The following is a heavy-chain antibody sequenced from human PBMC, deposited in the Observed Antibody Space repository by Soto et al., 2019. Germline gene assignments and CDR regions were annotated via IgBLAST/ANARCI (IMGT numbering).Heavy chain of an antibody. CDR1: GFTFSRYS. V-gene: IGHV3-48*02. CDR2: ISSSSSTI. D-gene: IGHD2-21*02. Sequence: EVQLVESGGGLVQPGGSLRLSCAASGFTFSRYSMNWVRQAPGKGLEWVSYISSSSSTIYYADSVQGRFTISRDNAKNSLYLQMNSLRDEDTAVYYCARVGTAYCGGGCYSESVGWGQGTLVTVSS. CDR3: ARVGTAYCGGGCYSESVG. J-gene: IGHJ4*02.